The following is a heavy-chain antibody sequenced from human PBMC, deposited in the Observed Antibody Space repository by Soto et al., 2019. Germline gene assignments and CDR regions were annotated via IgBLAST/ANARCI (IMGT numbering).Heavy chain of an antibody. CDR1: GGSISSGDYY. J-gene: IGHJ5*02. CDR2: IYYSGST. V-gene: IGHV4-30-4*01. CDR3: ARDSSGYSKGHWFDP. Sequence: ASETLSLTCTVSGGSISSGDYYWSWIRQPPGKGLEWIGYIYYSGSTYYNPSLKSRVTISVDTSKNQFSLKLSSVTAADTAVYYCARDSSGYSKGHWFDPWGQGTLVTVS. D-gene: IGHD3-22*01.